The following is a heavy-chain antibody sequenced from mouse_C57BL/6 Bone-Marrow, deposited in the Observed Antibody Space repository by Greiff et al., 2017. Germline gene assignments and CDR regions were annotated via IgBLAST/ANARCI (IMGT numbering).Heavy chain of an antibody. CDR3: ARGTWFAY. CDR1: GYTFTSYD. V-gene: IGHV1-85*01. Sequence: VQLHQSGPELVKPGASVKLSCKASGYTFTSYDINWVKQRPGQGLAWIGWIYPRDGSTKYNKKFKVKATWTVDTSSNTAYMELHSLTSAYSVVYFCARGTWFAYWGQGTLVTVSA. J-gene: IGHJ3*01. CDR2: IYPRDGST.